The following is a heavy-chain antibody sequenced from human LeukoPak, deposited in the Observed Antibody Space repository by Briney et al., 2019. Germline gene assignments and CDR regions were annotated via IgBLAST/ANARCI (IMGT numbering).Heavy chain of an antibody. Sequence: QPGGSLRLSCAASGFTFSTYAMHWVRQAPGKGLEWVAVISFDGSNKYYADSVKGRFTISRDNSKNTLCLQMNSLRAEDTAVYYCARSTTQKYDFDYWGQGTLVTVSS. CDR2: ISFDGSNK. J-gene: IGHJ4*02. V-gene: IGHV3-30-3*01. CDR1: GFTFSTYA. CDR3: ARSTTQKYDFDY. D-gene: IGHD4-11*01.